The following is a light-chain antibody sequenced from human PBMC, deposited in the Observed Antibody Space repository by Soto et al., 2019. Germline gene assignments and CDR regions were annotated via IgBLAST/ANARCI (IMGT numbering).Light chain of an antibody. CDR1: QDINKF. CDR3: LQDYNYPYT. V-gene: IGKV1-6*02. J-gene: IGKJ2*01. Sequence: IQMTQSPSSLSASVGDTVTITCQASQDINKFLNWYQQKPGKAPKLLIYVASSLQSGVPSRFSGSGSGTDFTLTISSLQPEDFATYFCLQDYNYPYTFGQGTKVDIK. CDR2: VAS.